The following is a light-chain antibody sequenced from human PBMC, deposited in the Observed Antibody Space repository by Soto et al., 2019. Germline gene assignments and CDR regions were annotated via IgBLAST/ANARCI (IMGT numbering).Light chain of an antibody. J-gene: IGLJ2*01. CDR1: DIGSKG. CDR2: SDT. CDR3: QVWDSGSAHVV. Sequence: SYELTQPPSVSVAPGKTASISCGGNDIGSKGVHWYKQKPGQAPVLVIYSDTDLPPVIPERFSGSNSANLATLTISRVEAGDEADYYCQVWDSGSAHVVFVGGTKVTVL. V-gene: IGLV3-21*01.